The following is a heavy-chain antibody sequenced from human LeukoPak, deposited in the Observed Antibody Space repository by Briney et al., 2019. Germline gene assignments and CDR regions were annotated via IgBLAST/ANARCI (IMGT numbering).Heavy chain of an antibody. D-gene: IGHD3-10*01. CDR2: IYYSGST. V-gene: IGHV4-39*07. CDR3: ARWALGGPTPGDFDY. Sequence: SETLSLTCTVSGGSISSSSYYWGWIRQPPGKGLEWIGSIYYSGSTYYNPSLKSRVTISVDTSKNQFSLKLSSVTAADTAVYYCARWALGGPTPGDFDYWGQGTLVTVSS. J-gene: IGHJ4*02. CDR1: GGSISSSSYY.